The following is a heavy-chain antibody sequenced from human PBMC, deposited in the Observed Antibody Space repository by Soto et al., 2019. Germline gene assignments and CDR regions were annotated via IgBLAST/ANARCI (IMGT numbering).Heavy chain of an antibody. CDR2: ISGSGGIT. Sequence: EVQLLESGGGLVQPGGSLRLSCAASGFIFSSYAMSWVRQAPGKGLAWVSAISGSGGITSYADSGKGRFTIITDKSKNTLYLQMNSLRAEDTAVYYCAKEDLERDYFDYWGQGTLVTVSS. J-gene: IGHJ4*02. V-gene: IGHV3-23*01. D-gene: IGHD1-1*01. CDR3: AKEDLERDYFDY. CDR1: GFIFSSYA.